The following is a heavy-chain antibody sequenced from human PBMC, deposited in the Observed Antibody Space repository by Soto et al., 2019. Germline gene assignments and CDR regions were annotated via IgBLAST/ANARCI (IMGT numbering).Heavy chain of an antibody. J-gene: IGHJ4*02. V-gene: IGHV3-21*06. CDR1: GFTFTRYS. CDR3: ARESEDLTSNFDY. Sequence: LACAASGFTFTRYSMNWVRQAPGKGLEWVSSISSTTNYIYYGDSMKGRFTISRDNAKNSLYLEMNSLRAEDTAVYYCARESEDLTSNFDYWGQGTLVTVSS. CDR2: ISSTTNYI.